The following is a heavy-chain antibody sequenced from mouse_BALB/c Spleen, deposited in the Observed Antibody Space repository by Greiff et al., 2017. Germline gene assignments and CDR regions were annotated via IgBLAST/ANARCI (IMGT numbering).Heavy chain of an antibody. CDR2: IWAGGST. Sequence: VKLVESGPGLVAPSQSLSITCTVSGFSLTSYAVHWVRQPPGKGLEWLGVIWAGGSTNYNSALMSRLSISKDNSKSQVFLKMNSLQTDDTAMYYCARDPGYYRYYFDYWGQGTTLTVSS. V-gene: IGHV2-9*02. CDR1: GFSLTSYA. D-gene: IGHD2-14*01. CDR3: ARDPGYYRYYFDY. J-gene: IGHJ2*01.